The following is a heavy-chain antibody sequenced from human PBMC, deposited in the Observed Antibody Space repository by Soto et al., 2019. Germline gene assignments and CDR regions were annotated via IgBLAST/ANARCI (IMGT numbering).Heavy chain of an antibody. D-gene: IGHD2-15*01. Sequence: GAPVKVSCKASGYTFTSYGISWARQAPGQGLEWMGWISAYNGNTNYAQKLQGRVTMTTDTSTSTAYMELRSLRSDDTAVYYCARYLVVVAAKYYYYYYMDVWGKGTTVTVSS. J-gene: IGHJ6*03. CDR1: GYTFTSYG. CDR2: ISAYNGNT. CDR3: ARYLVVVAAKYYYYYYMDV. V-gene: IGHV1-18*01.